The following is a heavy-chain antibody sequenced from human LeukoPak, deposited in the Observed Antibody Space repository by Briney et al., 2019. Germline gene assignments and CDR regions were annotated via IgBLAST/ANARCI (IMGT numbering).Heavy chain of an antibody. D-gene: IGHD3-10*01. CDR2: ISSDSDHL. CDR1: GFLFNSYP. CDR3: ARLARGPFDY. Sequence: GGSLRLSCAASGFLFNSYPMTWVRQAPGKGLEWVSYISSDSDHLYYADSVKGRFTISRDNAKNSLYLQMNSLRAEDTAVYYCARLARGPFDYWGQGTLVTVSS. V-gene: IGHV3-21*05. J-gene: IGHJ4*02.